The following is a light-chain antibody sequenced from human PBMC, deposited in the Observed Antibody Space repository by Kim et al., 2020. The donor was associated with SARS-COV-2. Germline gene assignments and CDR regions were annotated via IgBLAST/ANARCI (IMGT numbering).Light chain of an antibody. J-gene: IGKJ2*01. CDR3: QLFSSSPPAYT. Sequence: PGDRAPLSCRASQIVSSTSVAWYQQKLGQAPSLLVFASSRRTAGTPDRFSGSGSGTDFTLTISRVEPDDFAVYYCQLFSSSPPAYTFGQGTKLEI. V-gene: IGKV3-20*01. CDR2: ASS. CDR1: QIVSSTS.